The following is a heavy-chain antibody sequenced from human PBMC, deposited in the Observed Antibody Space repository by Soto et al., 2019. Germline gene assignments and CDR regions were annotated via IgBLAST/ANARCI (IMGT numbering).Heavy chain of an antibody. CDR2: INHGGNA. CDR1: GDSSSGYY. CDR3: ARVGFEYGDDSYDMDV. Sequence: QVQLQQWGAGLLKPSETLSLTCVVSGDSSSGYYWSWIRQPPGKGLEWIGEINHGGNANHNPSLKSRVTMSIDTSKNQFSLNLTSVTAADTAVYYCARVGFEYGDDSYDMDVWGKGTTVTVSS. J-gene: IGHJ6*03. V-gene: IGHV4-34*01. D-gene: IGHD4-17*01.